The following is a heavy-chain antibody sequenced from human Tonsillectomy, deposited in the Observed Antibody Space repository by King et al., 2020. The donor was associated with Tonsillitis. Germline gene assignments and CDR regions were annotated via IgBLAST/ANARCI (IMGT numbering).Heavy chain of an antibody. J-gene: IGHJ6*03. D-gene: IGHD1-1*01. V-gene: IGHV4-31*03. CDR2: ISYSGNP. CDR1: GGSISSAGYY. Sequence: QLQESGPRLVNPSQTLSLTCTVSGGSISSAGYYWTWIRQHPGKGLEWIGYISYSGNPFYSPSLKSRLTISLDTSKNQFSLRVSSVNAADTAVYYCASTTPPYYYYYMDVWGQGTTVTVSS. CDR3: ASTTPPYYYYYMDV.